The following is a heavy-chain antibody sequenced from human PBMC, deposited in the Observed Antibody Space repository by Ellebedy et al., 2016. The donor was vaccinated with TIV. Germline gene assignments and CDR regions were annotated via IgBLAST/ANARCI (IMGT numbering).Heavy chain of an antibody. D-gene: IGHD4/OR15-4a*01. J-gene: IGHJ4*02. V-gene: IGHV3-48*04. Sequence: GESLKISCAASGFTFSSYSMSWVRQAPGEGPEWVSYISSSSGTIYYVDSVKGRFTISRDNARNSLYLQMNSLRAEDTAMYYCARDLYGGFDYWGQGTLVTVSS. CDR1: GFTFSSYS. CDR2: ISSSSGTI. CDR3: ARDLYGGFDY.